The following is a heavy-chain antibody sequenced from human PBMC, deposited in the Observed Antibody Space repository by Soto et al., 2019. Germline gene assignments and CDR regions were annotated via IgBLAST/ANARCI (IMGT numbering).Heavy chain of an antibody. D-gene: IGHD3-22*01. CDR1: GFTFSSYA. Sequence: PGGSLRLSCAASGFTFSSYAMSWVRQAPGKGLEWVSAISGSGGSTYYADSVKGRFTISRDNSKNTLYLQMNSLRAEDTAVYYCAKDGTAMIVVVTAFDYWGQGTLVTAPQ. J-gene: IGHJ4*02. V-gene: IGHV3-23*01. CDR2: ISGSGGST. CDR3: AKDGTAMIVVVTAFDY.